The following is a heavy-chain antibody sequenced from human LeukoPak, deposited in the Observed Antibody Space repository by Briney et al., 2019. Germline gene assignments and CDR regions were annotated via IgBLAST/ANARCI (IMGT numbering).Heavy chain of an antibody. V-gene: IGHV3-74*01. D-gene: IGHD6-19*01. J-gene: IGHJ4*02. CDR3: ARGEGVYAVAEYYFDY. CDR2: INSDGSST. Sequence: GGSLRLSCAASGFTFSSYWMHWVRQAPGKGLVWVSRINSDGSSTSYADSVKGRFTISRDNAKNTLYLQMNSLRAEDTAVYYCARGEGVYAVAEYYFDYWGQGTLVTVSS. CDR1: GFTFSSYW.